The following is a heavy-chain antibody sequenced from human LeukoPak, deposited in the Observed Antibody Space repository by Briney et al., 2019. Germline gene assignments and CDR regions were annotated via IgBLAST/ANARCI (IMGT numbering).Heavy chain of an antibody. J-gene: IGHJ3*02. CDR2: ISYDRSNK. V-gene: IGHV3-30*04. CDR3: ARDRGYAFDI. Sequence: PGGSLRLSCAASGFTFSSYAMHWVRQAPGKGLEWVAVISYDRSNKYYADSVKGRFTIPRDNSKNTLYLQMNSLRAEDTAVYYCARDRGYAFDIWGQGTMVTVSS. CDR1: GFTFSSYA. D-gene: IGHD3-22*01.